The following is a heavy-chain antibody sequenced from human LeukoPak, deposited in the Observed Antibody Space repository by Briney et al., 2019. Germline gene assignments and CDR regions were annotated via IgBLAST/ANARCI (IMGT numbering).Heavy chain of an antibody. CDR3: AKDNYYDSSGYHRSLYYFDY. J-gene: IGHJ4*02. CDR2: ISGSGGST. D-gene: IGHD3-22*01. V-gene: IGHV3-23*01. CDR1: GFTFSSYA. Sequence: PGGSLRLSCAASGFTFSSYAMSWVRQAPGKGLEWVSAISGSGGSTYYADSVKDRFTISRDNSKNTLYLQMNSLRAEDTAVYYCAKDNYYDSSGYHRSLYYFDYWGQGTLVTVSS.